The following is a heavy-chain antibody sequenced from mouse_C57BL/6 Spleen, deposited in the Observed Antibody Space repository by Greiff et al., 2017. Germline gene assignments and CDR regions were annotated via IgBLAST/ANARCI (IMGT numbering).Heavy chain of an antibody. Sequence: EVKLVESGGGLVKPGGSLKLSCAASGFTFSSYAMSWVRQTPEKRLEWVATISDGGSYTYYPDNVKGRFTISRDNATNNLYLQMSHLKSEDTAMYYCARDFYYCKLYYSDYWGQGTTLTVSS. J-gene: IGHJ2*01. CDR3: ARDFYYCKLYYSDY. CDR1: GFTFSSYA. V-gene: IGHV5-4*01. D-gene: IGHD2-1*01. CDR2: ISDGGSYT.